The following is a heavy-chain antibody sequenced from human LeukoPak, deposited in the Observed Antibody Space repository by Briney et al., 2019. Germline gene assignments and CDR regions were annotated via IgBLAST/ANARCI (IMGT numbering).Heavy chain of an antibody. V-gene: IGHV1-69*13. CDR2: IIPIFSTA. CDR1: GGTFSSYT. CDR3: AVGVRGSGSYQIWGHAFDI. D-gene: IGHD3-10*01. J-gene: IGHJ3*02. Sequence: SVKVSCKTSGGTFSSYTISWVRQAPGQGLEWMGGIIPIFSTADYAQKFQGRVTITADESTSTAYMELSSLRSEDTAIFYCAVGVRGSGSYQIWGHAFDIWGQGTMVTVSS.